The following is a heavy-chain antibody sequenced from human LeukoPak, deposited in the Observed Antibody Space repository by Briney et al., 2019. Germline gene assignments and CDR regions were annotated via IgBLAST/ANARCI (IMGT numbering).Heavy chain of an antibody. CDR3: ARTANSARVDQRYNYFDY. CDR2: IIPIFGTT. V-gene: IGHV1-69*05. D-gene: IGHD6-6*01. CDR1: GYTFTSYG. J-gene: IGHJ4*02. Sequence: SVKVSCKASGYTFTSYGISWVRQAPGDGLEWMGRIIPIFGTTNYAQKFQGRVTITTDESTSTAYMELSSLRSEDTAVYYCARTANSARVDQRYNYFDYWGQGTLVTISS.